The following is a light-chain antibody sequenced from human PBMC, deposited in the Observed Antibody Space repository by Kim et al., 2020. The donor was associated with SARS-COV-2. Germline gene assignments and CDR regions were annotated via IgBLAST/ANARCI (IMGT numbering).Light chain of an antibody. CDR2: GAS. J-gene: IGKJ5*01. CDR3: QQSYSTPRSIT. Sequence: DIQMTQSPSSLSASVGDRVTITCRASQSISSYLNWYQQKPGKAPKLLIYGASSLQSGVPSRFSGSGSGTDFTLTISSLQPEDFATYYCQQSYSTPRSITFGQGTRLEIK. CDR1: QSISSY. V-gene: IGKV1-39*01.